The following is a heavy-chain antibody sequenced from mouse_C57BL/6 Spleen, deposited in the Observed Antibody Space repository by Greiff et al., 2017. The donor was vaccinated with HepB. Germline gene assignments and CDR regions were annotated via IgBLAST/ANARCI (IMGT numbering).Heavy chain of an antibody. CDR2: IDPETGGT. Sequence: QVQLKQSGAELVRPGASVTLSCKASGYTFTDYEMHWVKQTPVHGLEWIGAIDPETGGTAYNQKFKGKAILTADKSSSTAYMELRSLTSEDSAVYYCTRGYDQLVFAYWGQGTLVTVSA. J-gene: IGHJ3*01. CDR1: GYTFTDYE. D-gene: IGHD4-1*02. V-gene: IGHV1-15*01. CDR3: TRGYDQLVFAY.